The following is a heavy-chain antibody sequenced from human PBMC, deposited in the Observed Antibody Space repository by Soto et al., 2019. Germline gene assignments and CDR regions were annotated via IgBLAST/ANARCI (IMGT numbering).Heavy chain of an antibody. V-gene: IGHV4-38-2*01. CDR3: ARGGEDLYYVMDV. J-gene: IGHJ6*02. D-gene: IGHD2-21*01. CDR1: GYSISSGYY. CDR2: IYDSGNI. Sequence: PSETLSLTXAVSGYSISSGYYWGWIRQPPGKGLEWIGTIYDSGNIYYNPSLKSRVSISVDTSKNQFSLKVTSVTAADTAVYYCARGGEDLYYVMDVWGPGTTVTVSS.